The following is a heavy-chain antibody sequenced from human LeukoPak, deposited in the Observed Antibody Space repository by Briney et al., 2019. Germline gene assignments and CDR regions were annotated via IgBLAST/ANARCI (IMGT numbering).Heavy chain of an antibody. J-gene: IGHJ4*02. V-gene: IGHV1-18*04. CDR3: ARDLSGLLWFGELGEVFDY. Sequence: ASVKGSCKASGYTFTRYGISWVRQAPGQGLEWMGWISAYNGNTNYVQKLQGRVTMTTDTSTSTAYMELRSLRSDGTAVYYCARDLSGLLWFGELGEVFDYWGQGTLVTVSS. CDR1: GYTFTRYG. D-gene: IGHD3-10*01. CDR2: ISAYNGNT.